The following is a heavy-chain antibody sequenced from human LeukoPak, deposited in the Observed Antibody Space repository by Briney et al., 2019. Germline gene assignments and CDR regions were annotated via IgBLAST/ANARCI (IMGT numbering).Heavy chain of an antibody. CDR3: ARSSPDYYFDY. D-gene: IGHD3-3*01. CDR1: GGSISSSSYY. CDR2: IYYSGST. Sequence: SEALSLTCTVSGGSISSSSYYWGLIRQPPGKGLEWIGSIYYSGSTYYNPSLKSRVTISVDTSKNQFSLKLSSVTAADTAVYYCARSSPDYYFDYWGQGTLVTVSS. V-gene: IGHV4-39*07. J-gene: IGHJ4*02.